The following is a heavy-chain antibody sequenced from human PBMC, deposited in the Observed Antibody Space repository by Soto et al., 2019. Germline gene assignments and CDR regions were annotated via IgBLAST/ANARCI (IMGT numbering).Heavy chain of an antibody. J-gene: IGHJ6*02. CDR2: INPNSGGT. D-gene: IGHD5-18*01. Sequence: ASVKVSCKASGYTFSDYYIHWVRQAPGQGLEWMGWINPNSGGTKYTPKFQGGVTMTRDTSATTAYMELRSLRSEDTAVYYCARERHTIQLWFSDYYYGMDVWGQGTTVTAP. CDR1: GYTFSDYY. V-gene: IGHV1-2*02. CDR3: ARERHTIQLWFSDYYYGMDV.